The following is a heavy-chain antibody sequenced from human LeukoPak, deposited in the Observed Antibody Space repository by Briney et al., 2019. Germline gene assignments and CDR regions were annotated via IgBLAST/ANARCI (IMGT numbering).Heavy chain of an antibody. V-gene: IGHV5-51*01. D-gene: IGHD3-22*01. CDR2: IYPGDSDT. J-gene: IGHJ5*02. CDR3: ARLYYYDSSGYPNWFDP. CDR1: GYSFTSYW. Sequence: GESLKISCKGSGYSFTSYWIGWVRQMPGKGLEWMGIIYPGDSDTRYSPSFQGQVTISADKSISTAYLQWSRLKASDTAMYYCARLYYYDSSGYPNWFDPWGQGTLVTVSS.